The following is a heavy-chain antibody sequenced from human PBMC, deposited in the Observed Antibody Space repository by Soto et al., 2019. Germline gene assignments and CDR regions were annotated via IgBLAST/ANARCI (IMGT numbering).Heavy chain of an antibody. CDR2: ISGSGGST. Sequence: GGSLRLSCAASGFTFSSYAMSWVRQAPGKGLEWVSAISGSGGSTYYADSVKGRFTISRDNSKNTLYLQMNSLRAEDTAVYYCAKGTDGGYVGPGFDYWGQGTLVTVSS. D-gene: IGHD5-12*01. CDR3: AKGTDGGYVGPGFDY. J-gene: IGHJ4*02. CDR1: GFTFSSYA. V-gene: IGHV3-23*01.